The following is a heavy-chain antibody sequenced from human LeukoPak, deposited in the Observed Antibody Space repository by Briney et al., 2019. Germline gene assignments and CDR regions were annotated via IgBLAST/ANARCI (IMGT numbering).Heavy chain of an antibody. Sequence: IRQPPXXXXXWXGEINHSGSTNYNPSLKSRVTISVDTSKNQFSLKLSSVTAADTAVYYCARGPYIVGATNFDYWGQGTLVTVSS. V-gene: IGHV4-34*01. CDR2: INHSGST. CDR3: ARGPYIVGATNFDY. D-gene: IGHD1-26*01. J-gene: IGHJ4*02.